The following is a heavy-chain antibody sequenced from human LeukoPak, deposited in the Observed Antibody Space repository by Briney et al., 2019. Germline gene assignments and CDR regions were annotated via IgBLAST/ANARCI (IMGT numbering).Heavy chain of an antibody. Sequence: GGSLRLSCAASGFTFSNAWMSWVRQAPGKGLEWVGRIKSKTDGGTTDYAAPVKGRFTISRDDSKNTLYLQMNSLKTEDTAVYYCTTEILGYSGYDLEDYWGQGTLVTVSS. CDR3: TTEILGYSGYDLEDY. CDR2: IKSKTDGGTT. V-gene: IGHV3-15*01. J-gene: IGHJ4*02. CDR1: GFTFSNAW. D-gene: IGHD5-12*01.